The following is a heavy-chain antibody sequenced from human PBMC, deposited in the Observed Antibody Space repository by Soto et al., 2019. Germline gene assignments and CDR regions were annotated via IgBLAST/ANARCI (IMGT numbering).Heavy chain of an antibody. D-gene: IGHD4-4*01. Sequence: ASVKVSCKTSGYNFTNFGISWVRQAPGQGLEWMGWISAYEGNTNHAQKFQGRVTMTTDTSTSTAYMELRSLTSDDTAVYYCARDLTIVTSVYYYYGMDVWGQGTTVTVSS. V-gene: IGHV1-18*01. CDR2: ISAYEGNT. J-gene: IGHJ6*02. CDR3: ARDLTIVTSVYYYYGMDV. CDR1: GYNFTNFG.